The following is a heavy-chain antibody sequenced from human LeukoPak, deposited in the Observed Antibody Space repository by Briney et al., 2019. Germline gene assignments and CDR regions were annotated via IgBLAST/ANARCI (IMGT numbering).Heavy chain of an antibody. J-gene: IGHJ4*02. V-gene: IGHV4-39*07. CDR1: GGSISSSSYY. Sequence: SETLSLTCTVSGGSISSSSYYWGWIRQPPGKGLEWIGSIYYSGSTYYNPSLKSRVTISVDTSKNQFSLKLSSVTAADTAVYYCASAVQSSSHLFDYWGQGTLVTVSS. CDR3: ASAVQSSSHLFDY. CDR2: IYYSGST. D-gene: IGHD6-13*01.